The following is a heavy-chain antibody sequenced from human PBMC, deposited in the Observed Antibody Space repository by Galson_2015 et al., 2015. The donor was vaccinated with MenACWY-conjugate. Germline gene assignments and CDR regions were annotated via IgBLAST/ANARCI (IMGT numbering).Heavy chain of an antibody. V-gene: IGHV3-66*02. CDR2: IYSGGST. Sequence: SLRLSCAASGFTVSSNYLSWVRQAPGTGLEWVSVIYSGGSTYYADSVKGRFTISGDNSKNTLYLQMSSLRAEDTAVYYCARAIEYCSGGSCYPNAFDIWGQGTMVTVSS. D-gene: IGHD2-15*01. CDR1: GFTVSSNY. J-gene: IGHJ3*02. CDR3: ARAIEYCSGGSCYPNAFDI.